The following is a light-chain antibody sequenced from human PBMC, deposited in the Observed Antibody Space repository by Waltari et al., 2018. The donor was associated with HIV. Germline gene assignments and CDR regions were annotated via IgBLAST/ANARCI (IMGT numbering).Light chain of an antibody. J-gene: IGLJ3*02. CDR2: VTSDGSP. Sequence: QLVLTQSPSASASLAPSVKLTCTLSSGHSRYDIACHQQQPEKGPRYLMKVTSDGSPNKGDGILDRFSGSRAGAERYLTISSLQSDDEADYYCQTWENGPKVFGGGTKLTVV. V-gene: IGLV4-69*01. CDR3: QTWENGPKV. CDR1: SGHSRYD.